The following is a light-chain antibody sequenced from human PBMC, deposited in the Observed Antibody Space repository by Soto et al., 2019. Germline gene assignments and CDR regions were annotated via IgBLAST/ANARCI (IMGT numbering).Light chain of an antibody. CDR2: DAS. V-gene: IGKV3-11*01. J-gene: IGKJ1*01. CDR1: QSVSSK. CDR3: QQRSNWPRT. Sequence: EIVLTQSPGTLSLSPGERATLSCRASQSVSSKLAWFQQKPGQAPRLLIYDASNRATGIPARFSGSGSGTDFTLTISSLEPEDFAVYYCQQRSNWPRTFGQGTKVDIK.